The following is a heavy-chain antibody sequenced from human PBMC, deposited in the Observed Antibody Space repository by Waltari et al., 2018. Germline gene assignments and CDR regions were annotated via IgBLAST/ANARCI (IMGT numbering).Heavy chain of an antibody. CDR1: GFHFSSYE. J-gene: IGHJ4*02. CDR2: IGTAVDT. Sequence: EVQLVESGGGLVQPGGSLRLSCAASGFHFSSYEMHWVRQATGKGLEWVSAIGTAVDTYYPGSVKGRFTISRENAKNSLYLQMNSLRAEDTAVYYCAREEGNYGYPDWGQGTLVTVSS. D-gene: IGHD5-18*01. CDR3: AREEGNYGYPD. V-gene: IGHV3-13*01.